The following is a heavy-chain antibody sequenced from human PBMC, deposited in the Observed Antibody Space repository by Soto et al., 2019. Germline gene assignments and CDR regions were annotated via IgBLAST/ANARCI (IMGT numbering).Heavy chain of an antibody. V-gene: IGHV1-18*04. Sequence: QVTLVQSGSEVKKPGASVKVSCKASGYTFPAYGITWVRQAPGQGLEWLGWISPYDAKTNYARKFQGRIIMSTDTATSTAYLDLRSLRSDDTAVYYCARDRGRTAIFGVVATSSDFWGPGTLVIVSS. CDR1: GYTFPAYG. CDR2: ISPYDAKT. D-gene: IGHD3-3*01. J-gene: IGHJ4*01. CDR3: ARDRGRTAIFGVVATSSDF.